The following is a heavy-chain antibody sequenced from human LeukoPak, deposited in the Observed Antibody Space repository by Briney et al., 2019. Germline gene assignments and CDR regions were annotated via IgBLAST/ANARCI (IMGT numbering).Heavy chain of an antibody. CDR1: GDSIRSSY. J-gene: IGHJ4*02. V-gene: IGHV4-4*08. Sequence: SETLSLTCTVSGDSIRSSYWSWIRQSPGKGLEWIGFIYTTGSTDYNPSLKSRVTISVDTSKNQFSLKLSSVTAADTAMYYCARGTLYSGWSYYFDYWGQGSQVTVSS. CDR3: ARGTLYSGWSYYFDY. CDR2: IYTTGST. D-gene: IGHD6-19*01.